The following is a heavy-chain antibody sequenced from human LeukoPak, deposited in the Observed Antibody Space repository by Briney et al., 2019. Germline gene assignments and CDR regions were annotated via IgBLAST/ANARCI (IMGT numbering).Heavy chain of an antibody. V-gene: IGHV3-21*01. CDR3: ARDFYGDYPSRYFDY. CDR1: GFTFSSYS. D-gene: IGHD4-17*01. J-gene: IGHJ4*02. CDR2: ISSSSSYI. Sequence: KPGGSPRLSCAASGFTFSSYSMNWVRQAPGRGLEWVSSISSSSSYIYYADSVKGRFTISRDNAKNSLYPQMNSLRAEDTAVYYCARDFYGDYPSRYFDYWGQGTLVTVSS.